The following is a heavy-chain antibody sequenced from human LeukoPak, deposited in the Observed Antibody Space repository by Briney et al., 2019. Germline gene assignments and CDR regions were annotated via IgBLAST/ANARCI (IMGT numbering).Heavy chain of an antibody. CDR3: ATDRSNYYDSGPYPFDS. Sequence: PGGSLRLSCAASGFTFSHYAMSWVRQAPGKGLEWVSAISASGGSTYYAESVKGRFTISRDNSKNTLYLQMYSLRAEDTAVYYCATDRSNYYDSGPYPFDSWGQGTLVTVSS. CDR1: GFTFSHYA. D-gene: IGHD3-22*01. CDR2: ISASGGST. J-gene: IGHJ4*02. V-gene: IGHV3-23*01.